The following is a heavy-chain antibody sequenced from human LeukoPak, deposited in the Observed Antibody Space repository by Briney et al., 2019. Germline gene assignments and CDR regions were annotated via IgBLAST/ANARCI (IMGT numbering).Heavy chain of an antibody. J-gene: IGHJ4*02. Sequence: GGSLRLSCAASGFXFSSYAMHWVRQAPGKGLEWVAVITYDGSNKYYADSVKGRFTISRDNSKNTLYLQMNSLRAEDTAVYYCARDPDDYGGNRLPYYFDYWGQGTLVTVSS. V-gene: IGHV3-30-3*01. CDR1: GFXFSSYA. D-gene: IGHD4-23*01. CDR3: ARDPDDYGGNRLPYYFDY. CDR2: ITYDGSNK.